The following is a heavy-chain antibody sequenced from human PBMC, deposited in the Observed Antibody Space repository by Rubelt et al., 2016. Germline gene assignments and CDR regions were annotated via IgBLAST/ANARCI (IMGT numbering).Heavy chain of an antibody. V-gene: IGHV3-74*01. CDR1: GFSFSMYW. CDR3: AKEVGQWLDDAFDI. Sequence: GSLRLSCAASGFSFSMYWMHWVRQVPGKGLVWVSRIYSDVSSTTYADSVKGRFTISRDNSKKTLFLQMNSLRAEDTAVYYCAKEVGQWLDDAFDIWGQGTMVTVSS. J-gene: IGHJ3*02. CDR2: IYSDVSST. D-gene: IGHD6-19*01.